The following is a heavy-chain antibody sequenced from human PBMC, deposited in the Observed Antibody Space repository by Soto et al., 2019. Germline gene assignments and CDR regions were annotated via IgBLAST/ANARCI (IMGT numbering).Heavy chain of an antibody. Sequence: SETLSLTCTVSGGSISSSSYYWGWIRQPPGKGLEWIGSIYYSGSTYYNPSLKSRVTISVDTSKNQFSLKLSSVTAADTAVYYCARSRITGTNNWFDPWGQGTLVTVSS. D-gene: IGHD1-20*01. CDR2: IYYSGST. CDR1: GGSISSSSYY. V-gene: IGHV4-39*01. J-gene: IGHJ5*02. CDR3: ARSRITGTNNWFDP.